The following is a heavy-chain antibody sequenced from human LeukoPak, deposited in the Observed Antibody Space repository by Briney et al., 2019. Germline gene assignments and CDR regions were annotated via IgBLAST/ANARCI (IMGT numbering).Heavy chain of an antibody. D-gene: IGHD3-10*01. J-gene: IGHJ4*02. CDR3: AREMRSPRGGFDY. Sequence: PSETLALTCTVSSGSISSTSYYWGWIRQPPGMGLEWIGSMYYGGSTYYNPSLKSRVTISVDTSKSQFSLKLSSVTAADTAVYYCAREMRSPRGGFDYWGQGTLVTVSS. CDR1: SGSISSTSYY. CDR2: MYYGGST. V-gene: IGHV4-39*07.